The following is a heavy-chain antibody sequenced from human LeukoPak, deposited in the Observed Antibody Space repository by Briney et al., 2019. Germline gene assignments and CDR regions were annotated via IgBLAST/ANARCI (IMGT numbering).Heavy chain of an antibody. Sequence: QPGRSLRLSCAASGFTFSSYGMHWVRQAPGKGREWEAVIWYDGSNKYYADSVKGRFTISRDNSKNTLYLQMNSLRAEDTAVYYCAKDRVPGGYYDFWSGYYSDFDYWGQGTLVTVSS. J-gene: IGHJ4*02. CDR2: IWYDGSNK. D-gene: IGHD3-3*01. CDR3: AKDRVPGGYYDFWSGYYSDFDY. V-gene: IGHV3-33*06. CDR1: GFTFSSYG.